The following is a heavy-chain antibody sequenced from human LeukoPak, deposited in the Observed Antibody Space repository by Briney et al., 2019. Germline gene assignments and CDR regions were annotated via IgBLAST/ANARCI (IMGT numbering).Heavy chain of an antibody. Sequence: ASVKVSCKASGYTFTGYYMHWVRQAPGQGLEWMGWINPNSGGTNYAQKFQGRVTMTRDTSISTAYTELSRLRSDDTAVYYCARDRIWFGELLPFDYWGQGTLVTVSS. J-gene: IGHJ4*02. V-gene: IGHV1-2*02. D-gene: IGHD3-10*01. CDR1: GYTFTGYY. CDR3: ARDRIWFGELLPFDY. CDR2: INPNSGGT.